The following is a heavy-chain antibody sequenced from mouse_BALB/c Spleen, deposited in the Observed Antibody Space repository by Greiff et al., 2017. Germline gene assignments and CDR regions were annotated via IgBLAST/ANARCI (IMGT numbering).Heavy chain of an antibody. CDR3: AKVGPYAMDY. J-gene: IGHJ4*01. CDR2: ISDGGSYT. Sequence: EVKLVESGGGLVKPGVSLKLSCAASGFTFSDYYMYWVRQTPEKRLEWVATISDGGSYTYYPYSVKGRFTIARDNAKNNLYLQMSSLKSEDTAMYYSAKVGPYAMDYWGQGTSVTVSS. CDR1: GFTFSDYY. V-gene: IGHV5-4*02.